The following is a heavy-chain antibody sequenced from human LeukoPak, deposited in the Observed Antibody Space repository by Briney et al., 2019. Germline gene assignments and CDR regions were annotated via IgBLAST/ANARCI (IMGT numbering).Heavy chain of an antibody. CDR1: GGSISNYY. J-gene: IGHJ6*02. D-gene: IGHD3-22*01. V-gene: IGHV4-59*01. CDR2: IYYSRST. CDR3: ARDRSPEGYYDSSHWDYYHGMDV. Sequence: PSETLSLTCTVSGGSISNYYWSWIRQPPGKGLEWIGYIYYSRSTNYNPSLKSRVTISVDTSKNQFSLNLSSVTAADTAMYYCARDRSPEGYYDSSHWDYYHGMDVWGQGTTVTVSS.